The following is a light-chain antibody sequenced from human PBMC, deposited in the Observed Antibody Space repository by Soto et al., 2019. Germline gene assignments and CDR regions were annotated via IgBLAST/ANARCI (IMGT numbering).Light chain of an antibody. CDR3: QQDDNLPPLT. CDR2: DAS. J-gene: IGKJ4*01. CDR1: QGISNY. V-gene: IGKV1-33*01. Sequence: DIQMTQSPSSLSASVGDRVTITCQASQGISNYLNWYQQKPGKAPKLLIYDASNLETGVPSRFSGSGSGTDFTFTISSLQPEAIATDYCQQDDNLPPLTFGGGTKVEIK.